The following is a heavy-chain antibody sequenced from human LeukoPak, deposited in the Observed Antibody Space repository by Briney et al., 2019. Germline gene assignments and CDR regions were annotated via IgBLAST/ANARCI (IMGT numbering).Heavy chain of an antibody. CDR2: INWSGGST. V-gene: IGHV3-20*04. CDR3: ARAPITSPFYFDS. CDR1: EFAFDEHG. Sequence: GGSLRLSCTASEFAFDEHGMSWVRQVPGKGLEWVSGINWSGGSTGYADPLRGRFTISRDNAKNSLYLQMDSLRAEDTALYYCARAPITSPFYFDSWGQGTLVTVSS. D-gene: IGHD2-2*01. J-gene: IGHJ4*02.